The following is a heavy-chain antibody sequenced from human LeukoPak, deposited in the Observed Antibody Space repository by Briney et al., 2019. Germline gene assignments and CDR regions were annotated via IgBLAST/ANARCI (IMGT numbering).Heavy chain of an antibody. CDR1: GFTFTNAW. CDR2: SKSQTDGGTT. Sequence: GGSLSLSCAASGFTFTNAWMSWVRQAPGKVLEWIGRSKSQTDGGTTDYAAPVKGRFTISRDDSKNTVYLQMNSLRTDDTAVYYCTTLSYVGGYWGQGTLVTVSS. D-gene: IGHD3-10*02. CDR3: TTLSYVGGY. V-gene: IGHV3-15*01. J-gene: IGHJ4*02.